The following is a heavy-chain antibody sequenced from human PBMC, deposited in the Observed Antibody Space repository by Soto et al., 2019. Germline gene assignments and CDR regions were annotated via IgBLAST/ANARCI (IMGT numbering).Heavy chain of an antibody. Sequence: PGGSLRLSCAASGFTFSSYAMHWVRQAPGKGLEWVAVISYDGSNKYYADSVKGRFTISRDNSKNTLYLQMNSLRAEDTAIYYCARTWIRFGPNDYWGQGAPVTVSS. CDR3: ARTWIRFGPNDY. V-gene: IGHV3-30-3*01. D-gene: IGHD3-16*01. CDR1: GFTFSSYA. J-gene: IGHJ4*02. CDR2: ISYDGSNK.